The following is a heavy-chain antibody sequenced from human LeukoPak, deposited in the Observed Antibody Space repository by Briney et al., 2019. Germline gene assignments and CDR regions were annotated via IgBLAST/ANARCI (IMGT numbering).Heavy chain of an antibody. CDR1: GFTFSSYA. D-gene: IGHD5-12*01. CDR2: VSVSGSST. Sequence: PGGSLRLSCAAYGFTFSSYAMSWVRQAPGKGLEWVSGVSVSGSSTHYADSMKGRFTISRDNSKNTVYLQMNSLRAEDTAVYYCAKRLRLLLIFDYWGQGTLVTVSS. CDR3: AKRLRLLLIFDY. J-gene: IGHJ4*02. V-gene: IGHV3-23*01.